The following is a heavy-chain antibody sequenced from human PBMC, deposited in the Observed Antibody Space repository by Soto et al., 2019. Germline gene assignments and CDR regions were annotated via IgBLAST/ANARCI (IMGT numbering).Heavy chain of an antibody. Sequence: GPSVKVSCKTSGYTFTSYAMHWVRQAPGQRLEWMGWINAGNGNTKYSQKFQGRVTITIDTSASTAYMELRSLTSDDTAVYYCTRDRLTVTTSLVFDYWGQGTLVTVS. CDR2: INAGNGNT. CDR3: TRDRLTVTTSLVFDY. J-gene: IGHJ4*02. V-gene: IGHV1-3*01. CDR1: GYTFTSYA. D-gene: IGHD4-17*01.